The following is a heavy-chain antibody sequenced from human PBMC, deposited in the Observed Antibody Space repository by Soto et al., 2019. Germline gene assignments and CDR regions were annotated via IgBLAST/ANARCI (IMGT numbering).Heavy chain of an antibody. D-gene: IGHD3-22*01. CDR2: IYYSGSA. CDR3: AREVDSILDY. V-gene: IGHV4-31*03. CDR1: GGSISSGGYC. J-gene: IGHJ4*02. Sequence: PSETLSLTCTVSGGSISSGGYCWSWIRQHPGKGLEWIGYIYYSGSAYYNPSLKSRVTISVDTSENHFSLKLSSVTAADTAVYYCAREVDSILDYWGQGMLVTVSS.